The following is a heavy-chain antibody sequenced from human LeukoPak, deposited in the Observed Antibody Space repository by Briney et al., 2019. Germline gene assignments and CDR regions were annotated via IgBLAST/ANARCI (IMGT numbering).Heavy chain of an antibody. Sequence: GGSLRLSCAASGFTFSSYWMSWVRQAPGKGLERVANIKQDGSEKYYVDSVKGRFTISRDNAKNSLYLQMNSLRAEDTAVYYCAISSYSNYEDYYYYYYMDVWGKGTTVTVSS. D-gene: IGHD4-11*01. CDR3: AISSYSNYEDYYYYYYMDV. CDR2: IKQDGSEK. CDR1: GFTFSSYW. V-gene: IGHV3-7*01. J-gene: IGHJ6*03.